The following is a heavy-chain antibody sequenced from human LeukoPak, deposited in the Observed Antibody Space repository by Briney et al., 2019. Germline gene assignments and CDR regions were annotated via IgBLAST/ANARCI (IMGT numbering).Heavy chain of an antibody. CDR2: IYTSGST. J-gene: IGHJ3*02. CDR1: GGSISSYY. V-gene: IGHV4-4*09. Sequence: PSETLSLTCTVSGGSISSYYWSWIRQPPGKGLEWIGYIYTSGSTNYNPSLKSRVTISVDTSKNQFSLKLSAVTAADTAVYYGASYSYCSGGSCYPLAFDIWDQGTMVTVSS. CDR3: ASYSYCSGGSCYPLAFDI. D-gene: IGHD2-15*01.